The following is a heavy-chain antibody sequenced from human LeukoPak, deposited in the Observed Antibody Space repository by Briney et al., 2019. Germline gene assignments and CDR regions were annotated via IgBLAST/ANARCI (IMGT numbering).Heavy chain of an antibody. V-gene: IGHV4-31*03. CDR1: GGSISSGGYY. CDR3: ATHSSGWNGGHDY. Sequence: PSETLSLTCTVSGGSISSGGYYWSWGRQHQGKGLEWIGYIYYSGSTYYNPSLKSRVTISVDTSKNQFSLKLSSVTAADTAVYYCATHSSGWNGGHDYWGQGTLVTVSS. J-gene: IGHJ4*02. D-gene: IGHD6-19*01. CDR2: IYYSGST.